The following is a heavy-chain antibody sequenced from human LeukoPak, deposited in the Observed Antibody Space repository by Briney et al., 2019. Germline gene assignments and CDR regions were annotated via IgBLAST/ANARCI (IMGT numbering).Heavy chain of an antibody. D-gene: IGHD1-1*01. V-gene: IGHV3-48*03. CDR1: GFTFSNYA. J-gene: IGHJ4*02. CDR3: ARVQGTSQDY. CDR2: ISSSGSTI. Sequence: PGGSLRLSCSASGFTFSNYAMHWVRQAPGKGLEWVSYISSSGSTIYYADSVKGRFTISRDNAKNSLYLQMNSLRAEDTAVYYCARVQGTSQDYWGQGTLVTVSS.